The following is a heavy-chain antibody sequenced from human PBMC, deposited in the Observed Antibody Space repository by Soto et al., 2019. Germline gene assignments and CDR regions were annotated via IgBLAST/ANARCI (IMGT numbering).Heavy chain of an antibody. V-gene: IGHV4-4*01. CDR3: ARSLGWYAIDY. Sequence: QVLLQESGPGLVQPSGTLSLSCVVSGVSIGSNYYWGWVRQPPGKGLEWLGDMSHIGSVNYNPSLKSPVTISMDKSQNQSSLKLSSVTAADTAVYCCARSLGWYAIDYWGQGTLVIVSS. D-gene: IGHD6-19*01. J-gene: IGHJ4*02. CDR1: GVSIGSNYY. CDR2: MSHIGSV.